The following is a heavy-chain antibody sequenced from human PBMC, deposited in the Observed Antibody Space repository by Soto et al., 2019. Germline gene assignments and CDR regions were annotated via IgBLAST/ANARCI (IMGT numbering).Heavy chain of an antibody. CDR1: GGSISTYY. CDR2: IYYGGSA. J-gene: IGHJ6*03. CDR3: ARGSFVTHYYYYHMDV. Sequence: SETLSRTCTVSGGSISTYYWSWIRQPPGKGLEWIGYIYYGGSANYNPSLRSRVSISLDRSKNQFSLRLNSVTAADTAVYYCARGSFVTHYYYYHMDVWGKGTPVTVSS. V-gene: IGHV4-59*12. D-gene: IGHD2-21*02.